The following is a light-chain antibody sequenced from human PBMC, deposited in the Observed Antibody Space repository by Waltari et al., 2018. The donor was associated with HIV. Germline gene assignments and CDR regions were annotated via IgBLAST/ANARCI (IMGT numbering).Light chain of an antibody. Sequence: QSVLTQPPSASGTPGQRVTIACSGSSSNIGRSYVYWYQQPPGTAPKLLIYRNNQRPSGVPDRFSGSKSGTSASLAISGLRSEDEADYYCAAWDGSHVVFGGGTKLTVL. J-gene: IGLJ2*01. V-gene: IGLV1-47*01. CDR3: AAWDGSHVV. CDR1: SSNIGRSY. CDR2: RNN.